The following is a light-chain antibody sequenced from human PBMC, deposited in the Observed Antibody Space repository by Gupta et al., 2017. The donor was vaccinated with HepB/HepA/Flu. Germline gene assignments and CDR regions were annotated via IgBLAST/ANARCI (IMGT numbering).Light chain of an antibody. CDR3: KHSYSSPLT. V-gene: IGKV1-39*01. J-gene: IGKJ1*01. Sequence: DIQMTQSPSSLSASAGDRVTITCRASQSISSNLNWYQQKPGKAPKLLIYAASSLESGVPSRFSGSGSGTDFTLTISSLEPEDFATYYCKHSYSSPLTFGQGTKVEAK. CDR2: AAS. CDR1: QSISSN.